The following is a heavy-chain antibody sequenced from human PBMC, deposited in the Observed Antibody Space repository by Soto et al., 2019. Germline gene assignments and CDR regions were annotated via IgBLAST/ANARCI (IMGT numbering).Heavy chain of an antibody. CDR3: ARRDRSGYSYWLDT. CDR2: IYYSGST. J-gene: IGHJ5*02. V-gene: IGHV4-59*01. Sequence: LSLTCTVSGGSISSYYWSWIRQPPGKGLDWIGYIYYSGSTNYNPYLKSRVTISVDTSKNQFSLKVSSVTAADTAVYYCARRDRSGYSYWLDTWGQGTLVTVSS. CDR1: GGSISSYY. D-gene: IGHD3-22*01.